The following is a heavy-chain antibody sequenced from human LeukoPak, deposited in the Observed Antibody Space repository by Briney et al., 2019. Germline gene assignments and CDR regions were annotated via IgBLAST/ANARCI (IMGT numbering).Heavy chain of an antibody. J-gene: IGHJ4*02. V-gene: IGHV3-74*01. CDR1: GFTFTTYW. D-gene: IGHD3-16*01. CDR3: ARTSPTSHFDF. CDR2: INGDGSNS. Sequence: RGSLRLSCVASGFTFTTYWMHWVRQAPGKGLVWVSRINGDGSNSNYADSVKGRFTISRDNARNTLYLQMNGLRAEDTALYYCARTSPTSHFDFWGQGTLVTVSS.